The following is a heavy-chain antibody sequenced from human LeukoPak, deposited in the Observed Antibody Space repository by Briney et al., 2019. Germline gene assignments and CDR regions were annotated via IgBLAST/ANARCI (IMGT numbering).Heavy chain of an antibody. CDR3: AVEAGRFPPDY. Sequence: GGSLRLSCAASGFTFSTYAMHWVRQAPGKGLEWVAFTSFDETNKFYADSVEGRFTISRDNSKNTLFLHMHNLRVDDTAMYYCAVEAGRFPPDYWGQGTLVTVSS. V-gene: IGHV3-30-3*01. J-gene: IGHJ4*02. CDR1: GFTFSTYA. D-gene: IGHD1-1*01. CDR2: TSFDETNK.